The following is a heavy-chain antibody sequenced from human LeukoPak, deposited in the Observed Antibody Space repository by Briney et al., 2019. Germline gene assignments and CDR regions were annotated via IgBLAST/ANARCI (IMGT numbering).Heavy chain of an antibody. Sequence: GALGLSCVASGFSLSRFGMHWVRQAPGKGLEWVSFVRYDGSSQHYADSVKGRFTISRDNSKNTLYLQMNSLRAEDTAVYYCARDSGAGYSYGYPDYWGQGTLVTVSS. J-gene: IGHJ4*02. CDR1: GFSLSRFG. V-gene: IGHV3-30*02. CDR2: VRYDGSSQ. D-gene: IGHD5-18*01. CDR3: ARDSGAGYSYGYPDY.